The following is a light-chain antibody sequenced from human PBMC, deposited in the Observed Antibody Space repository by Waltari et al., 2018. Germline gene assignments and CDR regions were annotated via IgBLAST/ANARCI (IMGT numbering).Light chain of an antibody. CDR1: SCDGGDYYY. CDR3: NSYTDTTWV. Sequence: QSVLTQPASVSGSPGQTITLSCTGTSCDGGDYYYVSLYQQHPGTAPKVLIYDVSKRPSGVSNRFSGSKSGNTAFLTISGLQPEDEADYYCNSYTDTTWVFGGGTKLTVL. V-gene: IGLV2-14*03. CDR2: DVS. J-gene: IGLJ3*02.